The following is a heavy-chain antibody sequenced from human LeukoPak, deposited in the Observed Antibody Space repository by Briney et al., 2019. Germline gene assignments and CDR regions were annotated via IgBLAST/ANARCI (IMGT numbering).Heavy chain of an antibody. CDR1: GFTFSSYW. J-gene: IGHJ5*02. D-gene: IGHD2-8*01. CDR3: ARELNGLDP. Sequence: GGSLRLSCAASGFTFSSYWMSWVRQAPGKGLEWVANIKQDGSEKYYVDSVKGRFTISRDNAKNSLYLQMNRLRAEDTAAYSCARELNGLDPWGQGTLVTVSS. CDR2: IKQDGSEK. V-gene: IGHV3-7*01.